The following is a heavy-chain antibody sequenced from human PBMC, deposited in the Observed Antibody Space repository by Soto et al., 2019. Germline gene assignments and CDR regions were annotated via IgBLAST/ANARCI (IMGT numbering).Heavy chain of an antibody. J-gene: IGHJ6*02. V-gene: IGHV3-48*03. CDR1: GFTFSSYE. CDR2: ISSSGSTI. CDR3: ARDNYDFWSGYYIYYGMDV. Sequence: EVQLVESGGGLVQPGGSLRLSCAASGFTFSSYEMNWVRQAPGKGLEWVSYISSSGSTIYYADSVKGRFTISRDNAKNSLYLQMNSLRAEDTAVYYCARDNYDFWSGYYIYYGMDVWGQGTTVTVSS. D-gene: IGHD3-3*01.